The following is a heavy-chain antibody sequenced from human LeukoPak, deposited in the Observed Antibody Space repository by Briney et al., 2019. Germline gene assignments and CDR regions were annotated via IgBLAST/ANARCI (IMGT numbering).Heavy chain of an antibody. D-gene: IGHD3-3*01. Sequence: SETLSLTCTASGASISSYYWSWIRQPPGKGLEWIGYMYYSGSPNYNPSPKSRITISINTSKNQFSLRLTSVTAADTAVYYCARGSDYGDYWGQGTLVTVSS. V-gene: IGHV4-59*01. J-gene: IGHJ4*02. CDR1: GASISSYY. CDR2: MYYSGSP. CDR3: ARGSDYGDY.